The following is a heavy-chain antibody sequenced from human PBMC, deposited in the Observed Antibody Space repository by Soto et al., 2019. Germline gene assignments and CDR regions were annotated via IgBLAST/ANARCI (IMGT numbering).Heavy chain of an antibody. CDR3: ASQDVYGSGSYYKRNYYYGMDV. CDR1: GGSISSGDYY. CDR2: TYYSGST. J-gene: IGHJ6*02. V-gene: IGHV4-30-4*01. Sequence: QVQLQESGPGLVKPSQTLSLTCTVSGGSISSGDYYWSWIRQPPGKGLEWIGYTYYSGSTYYNPSLKSRVTISVDTSKNQFSLKLSSVTAADTAVYYCASQDVYGSGSYYKRNYYYGMDVWGQGTTVTVSS. D-gene: IGHD3-10*01.